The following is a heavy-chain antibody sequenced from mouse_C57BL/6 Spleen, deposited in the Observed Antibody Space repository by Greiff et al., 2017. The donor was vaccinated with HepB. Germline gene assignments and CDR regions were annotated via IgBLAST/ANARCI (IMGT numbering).Heavy chain of an antibody. V-gene: IGHV5-17*01. CDR3: ASSRSTMRAMDY. Sequence: EVKVVESGGGLVKPGGSLKLSCAASGFTFSDYGMHWVRQAPEKGLEWVAYISSGSSTIYYADTVKGRFTISRDNAKNTLFLQMTSLRSEDTAMYYCASSRSTMRAMDYWGQGASVTVSS. CDR1: GFTFSDYG. D-gene: IGHD2-4*01. CDR2: ISSGSSTI. J-gene: IGHJ4*01.